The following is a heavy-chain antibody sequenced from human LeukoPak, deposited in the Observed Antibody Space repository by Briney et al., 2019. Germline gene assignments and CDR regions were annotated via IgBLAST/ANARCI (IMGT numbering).Heavy chain of an antibody. J-gene: IGHJ4*02. Sequence: GGSLRLSCTASGFPFSDYSMNWARQAPGKGLEWISYIGISNGNTKYADSVKGRFTISADNARNSLYLQMNSLRVEDTAVYYCARDHNYAFDNWGQGTLVSVSS. D-gene: IGHD1-1*01. CDR1: GFPFSDYS. V-gene: IGHV3-48*04. CDR2: IGISNGNT. CDR3: ARDHNYAFDN.